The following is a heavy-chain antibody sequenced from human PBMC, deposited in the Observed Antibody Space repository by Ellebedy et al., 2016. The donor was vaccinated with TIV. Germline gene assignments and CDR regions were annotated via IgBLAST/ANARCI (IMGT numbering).Heavy chain of an antibody. Sequence: GESLKISCAASGFPFSNYYMNWIRQAPGKGLEWISYINSGGTILYYADSVKGRFIISRDNAKNSLYLQMHSLRAEDRAVYYCARPPAAVAGQDYWGQGTLVTVSS. CDR3: ARPPAAVAGQDY. CDR1: GFPFSNYY. V-gene: IGHV3-11*01. J-gene: IGHJ4*02. CDR2: INSGGTIL. D-gene: IGHD6-19*01.